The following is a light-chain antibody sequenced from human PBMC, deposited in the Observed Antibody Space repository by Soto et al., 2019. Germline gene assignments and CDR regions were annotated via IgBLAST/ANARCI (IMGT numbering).Light chain of an antibody. J-gene: IGLJ3*02. CDR2: EVT. CDR3: SSYTSSSTLV. CDR1: SSDVGGHKY. V-gene: IGLV2-14*01. Sequence: QSVLTQPASVSGSPGQSITISCTGTSSDVGGHKYVSWYQQHPGKAPKLMIYEVTNRPSGVSNRFSGSKSGNTASLTISGLHTEDEADYYCSSYTSSSTLVFGGGTKVTVL.